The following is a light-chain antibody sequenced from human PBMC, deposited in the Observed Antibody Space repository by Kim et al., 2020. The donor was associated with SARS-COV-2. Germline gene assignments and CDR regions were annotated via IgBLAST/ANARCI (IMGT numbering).Light chain of an antibody. CDR2: GAS. CDR1: ESISSKY. V-gene: IGKV3D-7*01. Sequence: EIVMTQSPATLSLSPGERATLSCRASESISSKYLAWYQQKPGQSPRLLIYGASTRAAGIPARFSGSGSGTDFTLTISSLQPEDFAVYYCQQDYNFPLTFGGGTTVDIK. J-gene: IGKJ4*01. CDR3: QQDYNFPLT.